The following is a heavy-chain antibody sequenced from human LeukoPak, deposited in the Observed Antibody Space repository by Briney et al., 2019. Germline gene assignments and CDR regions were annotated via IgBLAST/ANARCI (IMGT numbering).Heavy chain of an antibody. Sequence: SETLSLTCAVYGGSFSGYYWSWIRQPPGKGLEWIGEINHSGSTNYNPSLKSRVTISVDTSKNQFSLKLSSVTAADTAVYYCAREGPGCSSTSCFEKYSWFDPWGQGTLVTVSS. J-gene: IGHJ5*02. CDR2: INHSGST. CDR3: AREGPGCSSTSCFEKYSWFDP. V-gene: IGHV4-34*01. D-gene: IGHD2-2*01. CDR1: GGSFSGYY.